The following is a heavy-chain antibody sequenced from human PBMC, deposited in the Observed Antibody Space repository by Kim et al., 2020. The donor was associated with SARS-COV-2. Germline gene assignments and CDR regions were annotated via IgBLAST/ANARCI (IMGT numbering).Heavy chain of an antibody. J-gene: IGHJ4*02. V-gene: IGHV3-48*02. CDR3: ARLDGFYYGSALLWNY. Sequence: VKGRFNISRDNAKNTLYLQMNSLRDEDTAVYYCARLDGFYYGSALLWNYWGQGTLVTVSS. D-gene: IGHD3-10*01.